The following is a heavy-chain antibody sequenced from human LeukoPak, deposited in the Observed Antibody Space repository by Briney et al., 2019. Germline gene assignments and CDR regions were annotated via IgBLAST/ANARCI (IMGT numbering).Heavy chain of an antibody. J-gene: IGHJ5*02. Sequence: GASVKVSCKASGGTFSSYTISWVRQAPGRGLEWMGRIIPILGIANYAQKFQGRVTITADKSTSTAYMELSSLRSEDTAVYYCARDGEGTTIFGVGHWFDPWGQGTLVTVSS. V-gene: IGHV1-69*10. CDR3: ARDGEGTTIFGVGHWFDP. CDR1: GGTFSSYT. CDR2: IIPILGIA. D-gene: IGHD3-3*01.